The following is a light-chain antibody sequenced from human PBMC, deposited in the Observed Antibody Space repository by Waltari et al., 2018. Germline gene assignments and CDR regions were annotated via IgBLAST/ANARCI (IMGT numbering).Light chain of an antibody. CDR3: SSYTSSSTLV. Sequence: QSALTQPASVSGSPGQSITISCTGTSSDVGGYNYVSWYQQHPGNAPQLVIYDVSKGPSGGSNRFSGSKSGNTASLTISGLQAEDEADYYCSSYTSSSTLVFGGGTKLTVL. J-gene: IGLJ2*01. V-gene: IGLV2-14*01. CDR1: SSDVGGYNY. CDR2: DVS.